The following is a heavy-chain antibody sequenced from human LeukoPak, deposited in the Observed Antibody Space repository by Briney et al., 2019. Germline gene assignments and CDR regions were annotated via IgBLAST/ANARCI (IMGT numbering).Heavy chain of an antibody. D-gene: IGHD2-2*01. V-gene: IGHV4-61*02. CDR1: GGSISSGSYY. CDR2: IYTSGST. J-gene: IGHJ4*02. CDR3: ARHAYLSTHDY. Sequence: SETLSLTCTVSGGSISSGSYYWSWIRQPAGKGLEWIGRIYTSGSTNYNPSLKSRVTISVDTSKNQFSLKLSSVTAADTAVYYCARHAYLSTHDYWGQGTLVTVSS.